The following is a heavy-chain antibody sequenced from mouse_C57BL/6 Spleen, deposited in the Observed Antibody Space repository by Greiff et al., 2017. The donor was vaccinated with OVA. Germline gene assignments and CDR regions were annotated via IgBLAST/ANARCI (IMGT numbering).Heavy chain of an antibody. CDR2: IDPSDSYT. CDR3: ATNPLGLRRAVDY. V-gene: IGHV1-69*01. CDR1: GYTFTSYW. Sequence: QVQLQQPGAELVMPGASVKLSFKASGYTFTSYWMHWVKQRPGQGLEWIGEIDPSDSYTNYNQKFKGKSTLTVDKSSSTAYMQLSSLTSEDSAVYYCATNPLGLRRAVDYWGQGTTLTVSS. D-gene: IGHD2-4*01. J-gene: IGHJ2*01.